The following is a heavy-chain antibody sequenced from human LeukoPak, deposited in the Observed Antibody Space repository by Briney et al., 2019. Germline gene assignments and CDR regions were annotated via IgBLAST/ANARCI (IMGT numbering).Heavy chain of an antibody. CDR1: GFTLSSYA. V-gene: IGHV3-30-3*01. CDR2: ISYDGSNK. CDR3: ARGTGYFDY. D-gene: IGHD1-1*01. Sequence: GGSLRLSCAASGFTLSSYAMHWVRQAPGKGLEWVAVISYDGSNKYYADSVKGRFTISRDNSKNTLYLQMNSLRAEDTAVYYCARGTGYFDYWGQGTLVTVSS. J-gene: IGHJ4*02.